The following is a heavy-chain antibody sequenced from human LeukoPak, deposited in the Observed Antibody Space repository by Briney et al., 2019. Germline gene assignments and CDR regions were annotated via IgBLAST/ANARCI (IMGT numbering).Heavy chain of an antibody. V-gene: IGHV1-58*01. Sequence: EASVKVSCKASGFTFTSSAVQWVRQARGQRLEWIGWIVVGSGNTNYAQKFQERVTITRDMSTSIAYMELSSLRSEDTAVYYCAAGPTYGDYDYWGQGTLVTVSS. J-gene: IGHJ4*02. CDR2: IVVGSGNT. CDR1: GFTFTSSA. CDR3: AAGPTYGDYDY. D-gene: IGHD4-17*01.